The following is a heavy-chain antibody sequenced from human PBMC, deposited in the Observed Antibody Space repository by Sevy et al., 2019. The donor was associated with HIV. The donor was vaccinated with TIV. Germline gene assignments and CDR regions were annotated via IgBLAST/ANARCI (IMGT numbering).Heavy chain of an antibody. Sequence: GGSLRLSCAASGFTFSNAWMSWVRQAPGKGLEWVGRIKRKTDGGTPVYAAPVKDRFTISRDDSKNTLSLRMNSLRAEDTAVYYCARDLLPLSRITMVRGVGLDYWGQGTLVTVSS. CDR3: ARDLLPLSRITMVRGVGLDY. CDR2: IKRKTDGGTP. J-gene: IGHJ4*02. D-gene: IGHD3-10*01. CDR1: GFTFSNAW. V-gene: IGHV3-15*01.